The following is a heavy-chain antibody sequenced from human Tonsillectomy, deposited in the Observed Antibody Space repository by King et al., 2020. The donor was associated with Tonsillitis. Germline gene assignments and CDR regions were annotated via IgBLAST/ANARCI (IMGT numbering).Heavy chain of an antibody. CDR2: ISYDGSNK. V-gene: IGHV3-30*18. D-gene: IGHD1-26*01. CDR3: AKGSTVGPFDY. CDR1: GFTFSSYG. Sequence: VQLVESGGGVVQPGRSLRLSCAASGFTFSSYGMHWVRQAPGKGLEWVAVISYDGSNKYYADSVKGRFTITRDNSKNTLYLQINSLRDVDTAVYYCAKGSTVGPFDYWGQGTLVTVSS. J-gene: IGHJ4*02.